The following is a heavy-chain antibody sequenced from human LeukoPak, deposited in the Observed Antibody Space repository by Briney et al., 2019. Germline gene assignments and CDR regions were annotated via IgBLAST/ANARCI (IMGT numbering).Heavy chain of an antibody. CDR2: ISYDGSNK. V-gene: IGHV3-30-3*01. D-gene: IGHD2-21*02. CDR1: GFTFSSYA. CDR3: ARGGGLHGDKVFDY. Sequence: PGGSLRLSCAASGFTFSSYAMHWVRQAPGKGLEWVAVISYDGSNKYYADSVKGRFTISRDNAKNSLYLQMNSLRAEDTAVYYCARGGGLHGDKVFDYWGQGTLVTVSS. J-gene: IGHJ4*02.